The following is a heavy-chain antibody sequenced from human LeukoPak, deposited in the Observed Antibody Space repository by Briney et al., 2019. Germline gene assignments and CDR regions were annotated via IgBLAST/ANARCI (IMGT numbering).Heavy chain of an antibody. Sequence: PGGSLRLSCAASGFTVSSNYMSWVRQAPGKGLEWVSVIYSGGSTYYADSVKGRFTISRDNSKNTLYLQMNSLRAEDTAVYYCAKDRGSYCFDYWGQGTLVTVSS. CDR1: GFTVSSNY. CDR3: AKDRGSYCFDY. V-gene: IGHV3-53*05. CDR2: IYSGGST. D-gene: IGHD1-26*01. J-gene: IGHJ4*02.